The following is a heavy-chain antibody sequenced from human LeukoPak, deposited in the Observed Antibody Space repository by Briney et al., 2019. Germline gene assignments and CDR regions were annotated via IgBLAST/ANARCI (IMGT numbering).Heavy chain of an antibody. V-gene: IGHV3-23*01. J-gene: IGHJ5*02. D-gene: IGHD3-10*01. CDR1: GFTFSSYA. CDR2: ISGSGGST. CDR3: AKTSERGGGFDP. Sequence: GGSLRLSCAASGFTFSSYAMSWVRQAPGKGLEWVSAISGSGGSTYYADSVKGRFTISRDNAKNSLSLQMNSLRADDTAVYFCAKTSERGGGFDPWGQGTLVIVSS.